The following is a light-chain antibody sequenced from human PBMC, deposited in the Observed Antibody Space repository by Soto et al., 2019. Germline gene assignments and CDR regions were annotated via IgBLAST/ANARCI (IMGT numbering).Light chain of an antibody. CDR1: QSVSSK. V-gene: IGKV3-20*01. CDR3: QQYGSSPFT. CDR2: GAS. J-gene: IGKJ3*01. Sequence: ETVMTQSPATLSVSPGERATLSCRASQSVSSKLAWYQQKPGQAPRLLIYGASSRATGIPDRFSGSGSGTDFTLTISRLEPEDFAVYYCQQYGSSPFTFGPGTKVDI.